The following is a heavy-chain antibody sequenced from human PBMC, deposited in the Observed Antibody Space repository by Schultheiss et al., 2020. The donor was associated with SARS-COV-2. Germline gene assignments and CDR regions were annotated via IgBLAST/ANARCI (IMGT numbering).Heavy chain of an antibody. CDR1: GGSISSSSYY. Sequence: SQTLSLTCTVSGGSISSSSYYWGWIRQPPGKGLEWIGSIYYSGSTYYNPSLKSRVTISEDTSKNQFSLKLSSVTAADTAVYYCARIIRFLEWLFDYWGQGTLVTVS. J-gene: IGHJ4*02. V-gene: IGHV4-39*07. D-gene: IGHD3-3*01. CDR2: IYYSGST. CDR3: ARIIRFLEWLFDY.